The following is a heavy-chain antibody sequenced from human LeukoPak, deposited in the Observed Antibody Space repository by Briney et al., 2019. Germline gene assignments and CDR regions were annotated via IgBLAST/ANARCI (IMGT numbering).Heavy chain of an antibody. Sequence: GGSLRLSCAASGFTFDDYGMSWVRQAPGKGLEWVSAISGSGGSTYYADSVKGRFTISRDNSKNTLYLQMNSLRAEDTAVYYCAKVGSSAQVNAFDIWGQGTMVTVSS. CDR2: ISGSGGST. J-gene: IGHJ3*02. V-gene: IGHV3-23*01. CDR1: GFTFDDYG. CDR3: AKVGSSAQVNAFDI. D-gene: IGHD2-2*01.